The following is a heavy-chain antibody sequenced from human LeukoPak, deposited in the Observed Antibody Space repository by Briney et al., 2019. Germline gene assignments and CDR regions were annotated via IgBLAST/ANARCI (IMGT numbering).Heavy chain of an antibody. CDR3: ASGSGSYRTPYYYMDV. CDR1: GFTVSSNY. V-gene: IGHV3-53*01. CDR2: IYSGGST. D-gene: IGHD3-10*01. Sequence: GGSLRLSCAASGFTVSSNYMSWVRQARGKGLEWVSIIYSGGSTNYADSVKGRFTISRDNSKNTLYLQMNSLRAEDTAVYYCASGSGSYRTPYYYMDVWGKGTTVTVSS. J-gene: IGHJ6*03.